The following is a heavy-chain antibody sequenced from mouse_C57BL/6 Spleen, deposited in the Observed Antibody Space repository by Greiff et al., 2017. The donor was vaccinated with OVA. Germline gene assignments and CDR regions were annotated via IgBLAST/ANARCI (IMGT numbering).Heavy chain of an antibody. CDR2: IYPGDGDT. CDR1: GYAFSSYW. CDR3: ARGDDYYYCDY. D-gene: IGHD2-4*01. J-gene: IGHJ2*01. V-gene: IGHV1-80*01. Sequence: VQLQQSGAELVKPGASVKISCKASGYAFSSYWMNWVKQRPGKGLEWIGQIYPGDGDTNYNGKFKGKATLTADKSSSTAYMQLSSLTSEDSAVYFCARGDDYYYCDYWGQGTTLTVSS.